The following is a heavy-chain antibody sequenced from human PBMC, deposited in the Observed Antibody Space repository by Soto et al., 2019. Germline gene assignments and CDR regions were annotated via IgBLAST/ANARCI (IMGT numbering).Heavy chain of an antibody. CDR2: ISGSGGST. CDR3: AKGPSREVVSYFDY. J-gene: IGHJ4*02. Sequence: PGGSQRLSCAASGFIFRSYAVSWVRQAPGEGLEWVSAISGSGGSTNYADSVKGRFTIPRDNSKNTLYLQMNSLRAEDTAVYYCAKGPSREVVSYFDYWGQGTLVTVSS. CDR1: GFIFRSYA. V-gene: IGHV3-23*01.